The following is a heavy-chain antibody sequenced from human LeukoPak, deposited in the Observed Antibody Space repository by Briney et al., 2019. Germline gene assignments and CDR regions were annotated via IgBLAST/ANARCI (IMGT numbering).Heavy chain of an antibody. Sequence: PSGTLSLTCAASGGSISSGSYYWSWIRQPAGKGLEWIGRIYTSGSTNYNPSLKSRVTISVDTSKNQFSLKLSSVTAADTAVYYCARVVSRYPQRYYYYYMDVWGKGTTVTISS. V-gene: IGHV4-61*02. CDR3: ARVVSRYPQRYYYYYMDV. J-gene: IGHJ6*03. D-gene: IGHD3-9*01. CDR2: IYTSGST. CDR1: GGSISSGSYY.